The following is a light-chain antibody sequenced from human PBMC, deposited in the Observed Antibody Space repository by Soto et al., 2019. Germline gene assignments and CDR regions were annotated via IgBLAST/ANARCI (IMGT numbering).Light chain of an antibody. CDR2: AAY. Sequence: AIRMTQSPSSFSASTGDRVTITCRASQGISSYLAWYQQKPGKAPKLLIYAAYTLQSGVPSRFSGSGSGTDFTLTISRLQSEDSATYYGRQYYNYPRTFGQGTNVEFK. CDR3: RQYYNYPRT. CDR1: QGISSY. V-gene: IGKV1-8*01. J-gene: IGKJ1*01.